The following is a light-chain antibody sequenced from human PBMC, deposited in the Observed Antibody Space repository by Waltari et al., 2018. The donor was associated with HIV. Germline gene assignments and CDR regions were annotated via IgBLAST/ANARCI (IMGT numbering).Light chain of an antibody. Sequence: QSVLTQPPSASGTPAQRVAISCSGSSSHIGSNSVYWYQRLPGTAPKVLIYRSNQRPSGVPDRFSGSKSGTSASLAISALRSEDEADYYCATWDDSLSGPVFGGGTKLTVL. CDR2: RSN. V-gene: IGLV1-47*01. CDR3: ATWDDSLSGPV. CDR1: SSHIGSNS. J-gene: IGLJ3*02.